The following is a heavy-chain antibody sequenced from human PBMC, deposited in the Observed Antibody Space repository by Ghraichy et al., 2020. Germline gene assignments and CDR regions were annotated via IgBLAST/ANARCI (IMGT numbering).Heavy chain of an antibody. CDR3: AREADYYYYGMDV. Sequence: SETLSLTCTVSGGSISSYYWSWIRQPPGKGLEWIGYIYYSGSTNYNPSLKSRVTISVDTSKNQFSLKLSSVTAADTAVYYCAREADYYYYGMDVWGQGTTVTVSS. CDR2: IYYSGST. D-gene: IGHD6-19*01. V-gene: IGHV4-59*01. CDR1: GGSISSYY. J-gene: IGHJ6*02.